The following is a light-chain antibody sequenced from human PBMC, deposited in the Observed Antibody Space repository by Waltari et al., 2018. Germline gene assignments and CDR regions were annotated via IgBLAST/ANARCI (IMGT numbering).Light chain of an antibody. CDR1: SSDVGGYNY. J-gene: IGLJ3*02. Sequence: QSALTQPASVSGSPGQSITISCTGTSSDVGGYNYVSWYQQHPGKAPKLIIYDGSNRPSGVSNRFAGSKSGNAASLTISGLQAEDEADYYCSSYTSSSTWVFGGGTKLTVL. V-gene: IGLV2-14*01. CDR3: SSYTSSSTWV. CDR2: DGS.